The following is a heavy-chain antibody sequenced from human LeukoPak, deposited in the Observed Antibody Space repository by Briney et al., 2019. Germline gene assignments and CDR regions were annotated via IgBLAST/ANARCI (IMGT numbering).Heavy chain of an antibody. Sequence: SQTLSLTCTVSGGSISSGDYYWSWIRQPPGKGLEWIGYIYYSGSTYYNPSLKSRVTISVDTSKNQFSLKLSSVTAADTAVYYCARVIEAFYGDKHFDYWGQGTLVTVSS. D-gene: IGHD4-17*01. CDR3: ARVIEAFYGDKHFDY. CDR2: IYYSGST. CDR1: GGSISSGDYY. J-gene: IGHJ4*02. V-gene: IGHV4-30-4*08.